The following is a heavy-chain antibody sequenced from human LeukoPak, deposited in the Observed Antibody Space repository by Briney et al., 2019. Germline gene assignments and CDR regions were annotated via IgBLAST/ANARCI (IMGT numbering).Heavy chain of an antibody. Sequence: GGSLRLSCAASGFAFSTYYMHWVRQAPGKGLECLAVISYDGSNKYFADSVNGRFTISRDNSKNTMYLQMNSLRVEDTAIYYCARGDSSGHHDFWGQGTLVTVSS. V-gene: IGHV3-30*01. CDR1: GFAFSTYY. J-gene: IGHJ4*02. D-gene: IGHD3-22*01. CDR2: ISYDGSNK. CDR3: ARGDSSGHHDF.